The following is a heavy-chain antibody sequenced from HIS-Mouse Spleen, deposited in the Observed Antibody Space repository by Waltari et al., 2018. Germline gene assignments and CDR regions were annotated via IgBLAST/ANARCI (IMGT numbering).Heavy chain of an antibody. CDR2: INHSGST. CDR3: ARVNSSFDY. J-gene: IGHJ4*02. V-gene: IGHV4-34*01. CDR1: GGSLSGYY. D-gene: IGHD6-13*01. Sequence: QVQLQQWGAGLLTPSETLSLTCAVYGGSLSGYYWSWILQPPGKGLEWIGEINHSGSTNYNPSLKSRVTISVDTSKNQFSLKLSSVTAADTAVYYCARVNSSFDYWGQGTLVTVSS.